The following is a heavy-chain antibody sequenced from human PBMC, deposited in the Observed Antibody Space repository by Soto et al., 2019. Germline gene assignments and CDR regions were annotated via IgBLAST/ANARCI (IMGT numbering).Heavy chain of an antibody. CDR1: GFTFSSYA. Sequence: SGGSLRLSCAASGFTFSSYAMHWVRQAPGKGLEWVAVIAYDGRNKYYADSVKGRFTISRDNSKNTLYLQMNSLRIEDTAVYYCARKLQRAFDYWGQGTLVTVPS. J-gene: IGHJ4*02. V-gene: IGHV3-30*04. CDR2: IAYDGRNK. CDR3: ARKLQRAFDY. D-gene: IGHD6-25*01.